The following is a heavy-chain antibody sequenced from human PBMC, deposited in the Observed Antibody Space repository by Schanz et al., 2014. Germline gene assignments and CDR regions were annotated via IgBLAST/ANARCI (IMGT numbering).Heavy chain of an antibody. D-gene: IGHD2-15*01. J-gene: IGHJ4*02. CDR2: IWSDGSGK. V-gene: IGHV3-33*01. CDR1: GFTFSSYG. CDR3: ARDRGYCSGGSCLTFDY. Sequence: QVQLVESGGGVVQFGRSLRLSCVASGFTFSSYGMHWVRQAPGKGLEWVAVIWSDGSGKYYADSVKGRFTISRDNSKNTLYLQMNTLRAEDTAVYYCARDRGYCSGGSCLTFDYWGQGTLVTVSS.